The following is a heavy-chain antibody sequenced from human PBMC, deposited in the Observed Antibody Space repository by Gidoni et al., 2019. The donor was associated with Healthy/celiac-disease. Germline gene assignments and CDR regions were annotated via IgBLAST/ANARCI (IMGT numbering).Heavy chain of an antibody. J-gene: IGHJ4*02. V-gene: IGHV6-1*01. CDR3: ARVDDSSGWYFIDN. Sequence: QVQLLQSGPGPVKPPLTLSLTFAISGDSVSSNSAAWNWIRQSPSRGLEWLIRTYYTSKWYNDYAVSVKSQVTINPDTSKNQFSLQLSSVTPEDTAVYYCARVDDSSGWYFIDNWGQGTLVTVSS. CDR2: TYYTSKWYN. D-gene: IGHD6-19*01. CDR1: GDSVSSNSAA.